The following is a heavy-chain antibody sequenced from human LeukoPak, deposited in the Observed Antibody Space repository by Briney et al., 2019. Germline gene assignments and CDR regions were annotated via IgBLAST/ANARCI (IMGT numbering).Heavy chain of an antibody. D-gene: IGHD3-22*01. J-gene: IGHJ3*02. CDR2: IYYSGST. CDR1: GGSISSYY. Sequence: SETLSLTCTVSGGSISSYYWSWVRQPPGKGLEWIGYIYYSGSTNYNPSLKSRVTISVDTSKNQFSLKLTSVTAADTALYYCARANYYDNSGYSRGAFDIWGPGTMVTVSS. CDR3: ARANYYDNSGYSRGAFDI. V-gene: IGHV4-59*12.